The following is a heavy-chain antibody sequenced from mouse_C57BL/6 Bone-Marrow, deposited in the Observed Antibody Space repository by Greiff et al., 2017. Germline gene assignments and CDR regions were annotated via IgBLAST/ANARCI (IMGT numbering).Heavy chain of an antibody. Sequence: EVKVVESGGGLVKPGGSLKLSCAASGFTFSGYGMHWVRQAPEKGLEWVAYISSGSSTIYYADTVKGRFTISRDNAKNTLFLQMTSLRSEDTAMYYCARHYGSSSYYFDYWGQGTTLTVSS. J-gene: IGHJ2*01. CDR3: ARHYGSSSYYFDY. D-gene: IGHD1-1*01. CDR2: ISSGSSTI. V-gene: IGHV5-17*01. CDR1: GFTFSGYG.